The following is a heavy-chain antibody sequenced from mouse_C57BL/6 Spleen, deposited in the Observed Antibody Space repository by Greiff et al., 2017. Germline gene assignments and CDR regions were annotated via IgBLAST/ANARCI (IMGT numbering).Heavy chain of an antibody. CDR2: INPNYGTT. CDR1: GYSFTDYN. CDR3: ARGSYDSSSGYAMDY. V-gene: IGHV1-39*01. Sequence: VQLKESGPELVKPGASVKISCKASGYSFTDYNMNWVKQSNGKSLEWIGVINPNYGTTSYNQKFKGKATLTVDQSSSTAYMQLNSLTSEDSAVYYCARGSYDSSSGYAMDYWGQGTSVTVSS. D-gene: IGHD2-4*01. J-gene: IGHJ4*01.